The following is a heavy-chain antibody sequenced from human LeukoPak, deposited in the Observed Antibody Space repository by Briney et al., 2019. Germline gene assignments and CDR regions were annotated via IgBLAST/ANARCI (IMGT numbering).Heavy chain of an antibody. CDR2: IKQDGSEK. Sequence: GSLRLSCAASGFTFSSYWMGWVRQAPGKGLEWVANIKQDGSEKYYVDSVKGRFTISRDNAKNSLYLQMNSLRAEDTAVYYCAREGMITMVRGVNVYFDYWGQGTLVTVSS. CDR1: GFTFSSYW. CDR3: AREGMITMVRGVNVYFDY. J-gene: IGHJ4*02. V-gene: IGHV3-7*05. D-gene: IGHD3-10*01.